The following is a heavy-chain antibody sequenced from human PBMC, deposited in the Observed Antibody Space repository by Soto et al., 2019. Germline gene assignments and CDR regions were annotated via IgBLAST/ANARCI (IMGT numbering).Heavy chain of an antibody. Sequence: PSETLSLTCTVSGGSISSYYWSWIRQPPGKGLEWIGYIYYSGSTNYNPSLKSRVTISVDTSKNQFSLKLSSVTAADTAVYYCARRYGTTFAYRGQGTLVTVSS. CDR3: ARRYGTTFAY. J-gene: IGHJ4*02. CDR2: IYYSGST. D-gene: IGHD1-1*01. V-gene: IGHV4-59*08. CDR1: GGSISSYY.